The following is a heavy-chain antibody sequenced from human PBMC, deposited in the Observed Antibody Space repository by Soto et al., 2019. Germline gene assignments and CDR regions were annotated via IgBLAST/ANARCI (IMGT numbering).Heavy chain of an antibody. CDR2: ISGSGGST. Sequence: EVQLLESGGGLVQPGGSLRLSCAASGFTFSNYAVTWVRQAPGKGLECVSTISGSGGSTYYADSVKGRFTISRDNSKNTRYLQMNSLRAEDTAVYYCAKDQGSSWYEIDYWGQGTLVTVSS. J-gene: IGHJ4*02. D-gene: IGHD6-13*01. CDR1: GFTFSNYA. CDR3: AKDQGSSWYEIDY. V-gene: IGHV3-23*01.